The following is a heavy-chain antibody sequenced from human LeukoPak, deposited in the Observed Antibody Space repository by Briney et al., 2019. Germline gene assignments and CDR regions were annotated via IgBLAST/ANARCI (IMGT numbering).Heavy chain of an antibody. Sequence: PGGSLRLSCAASGFTFSSYTMNWVRQAPGKGLEWVANIKQDGSEKYYVDSVKGRFTISRDNAKNSLYLQMNSLRAEDTAVYYCARQWLRFSFDYWGQGTLVTVSS. J-gene: IGHJ4*02. CDR3: ARQWLRFSFDY. D-gene: IGHD5-12*01. V-gene: IGHV3-7*01. CDR2: IKQDGSEK. CDR1: GFTFSSYT.